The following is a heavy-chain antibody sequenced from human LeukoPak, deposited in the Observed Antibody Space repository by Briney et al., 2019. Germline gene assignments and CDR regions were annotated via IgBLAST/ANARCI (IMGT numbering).Heavy chain of an antibody. CDR2: ISSSSSTI. D-gene: IGHD5-18*01. Sequence: PGGSLRLSCAASGFTFSSYSMNWARQAPGKGLEWVSYISSSSSTIYYADSVKGRFTISRDNAKNSLYLQMNSLRAEDTAVYYCARAAVTGDFDYWGQGTLVTVSS. CDR3: ARAAVTGDFDY. J-gene: IGHJ4*02. CDR1: GFTFSSYS. V-gene: IGHV3-48*04.